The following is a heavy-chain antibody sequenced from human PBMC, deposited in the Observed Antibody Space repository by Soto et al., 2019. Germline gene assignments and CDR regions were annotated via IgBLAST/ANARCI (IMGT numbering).Heavy chain of an antibody. J-gene: IGHJ6*03. Sequence: PGGSLRLSWAASGFTFSSYAMSWVSQAPGKGLEWVSAISGSGGSTYYADSVKGRFTISRDNSKNTLYLQMNSLRAEDTAVYYCARDSGEQLVRRGFYYYYMDVWGKGTTVTVSS. V-gene: IGHV3-23*01. D-gene: IGHD6-6*01. CDR3: ARDSGEQLVRRGFYYYYMDV. CDR2: ISGSGGST. CDR1: GFTFSSYA.